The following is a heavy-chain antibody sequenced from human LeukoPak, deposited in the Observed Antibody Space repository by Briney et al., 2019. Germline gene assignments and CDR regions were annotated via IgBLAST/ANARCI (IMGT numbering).Heavy chain of an antibody. J-gene: IGHJ6*03. V-gene: IGHV3-7*01. CDR1: GFTFSSYW. Sequence: GGSLRLTCAASGFTFSSYWMSWVRQAPGKGLEWVANIKQDGSEKYYVDSVKGRFTISRDNAKNSLYLQMNSLRAEDTAVYYCASANTYYYGSGSSYYMDVWGKGTTVTVSS. D-gene: IGHD3-10*01. CDR2: IKQDGSEK. CDR3: ASANTYYYGSGSSYYMDV.